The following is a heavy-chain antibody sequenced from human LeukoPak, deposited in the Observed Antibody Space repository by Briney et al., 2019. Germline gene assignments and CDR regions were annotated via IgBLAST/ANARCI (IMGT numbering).Heavy chain of an antibody. CDR3: ARGDIEMATITYDY. D-gene: IGHD5-24*01. CDR2: IYYSGST. Sequence: SETLSLTCTVSGGTISSYYWSWIRQPPGKGLEWVGYIYYSGSTNYNPSLKSRVTISVDTSKNQFSLKLSSVSAADTAVYYCARGDIEMATITYDYWGQGTLVTVSS. J-gene: IGHJ4*02. V-gene: IGHV4-59*01. CDR1: GGTISSYY.